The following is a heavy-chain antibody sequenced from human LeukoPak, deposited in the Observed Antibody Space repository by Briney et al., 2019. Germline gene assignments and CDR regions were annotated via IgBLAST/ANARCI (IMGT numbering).Heavy chain of an antibody. J-gene: IGHJ4*02. D-gene: IGHD5-24*01. CDR1: GFTFSSYA. CDR3: AKRAGYNSNYFDY. Sequence: GGSLRLSCAASGFTFSSYAMSWVRQAPGKGLEWVSAISGSGSSTYYADSVKGRFTISRDDSKNTLYLQMNSLRAEDTAVYYCAKRAGYNSNYFDYWGQGTLVTVSS. CDR2: ISGSGSST. V-gene: IGHV3-23*01.